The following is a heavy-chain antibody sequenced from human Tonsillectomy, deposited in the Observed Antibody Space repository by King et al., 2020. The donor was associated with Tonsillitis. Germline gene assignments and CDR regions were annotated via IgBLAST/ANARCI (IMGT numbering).Heavy chain of an antibody. D-gene: IGHD6-13*01. V-gene: IGHV1-69*04. J-gene: IGHJ2*01. CDR3: ARLSGYSSRWDWYFDL. CDR1: GGTFSSYA. CDR2: IIPILDKA. Sequence: QLVQSGAEVKKPGSSVKVSCKASGGTFSSYAISWVRQAPGQGLEWMGRIIPILDKANYAQKFQGRVTITADKSTSTAYMELSRLRSEDTAVYYCARLSGYSSRWDWYFDLWGRGTLVTVSS.